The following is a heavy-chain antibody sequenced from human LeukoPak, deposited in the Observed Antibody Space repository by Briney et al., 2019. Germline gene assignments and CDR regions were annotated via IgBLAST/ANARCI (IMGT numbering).Heavy chain of an antibody. CDR1: AGSISNGDYY. CDR2: IFYGEST. D-gene: IGHD6-25*01. V-gene: IGHV4-39*01. CDR3: ARQLPAAAADTRGYFDY. J-gene: IGHJ4*03. Sequence: KPSETLSLTCTVSAGSISNGDYYWGWIRQAPGKGLEWIVCIFYGESTHYNPSLKSRATISVDTSKNQFSLKLTSVTAADAAIYYCARQLPAAAADTRGYFDYWGQGTVVTVSS.